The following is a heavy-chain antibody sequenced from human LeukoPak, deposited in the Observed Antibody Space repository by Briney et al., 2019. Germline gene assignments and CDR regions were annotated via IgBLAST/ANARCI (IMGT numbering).Heavy chain of an antibody. CDR1: GFIFSSYG. CDR3: ARGGSSGYLSPPDC. V-gene: IGHV3-48*02. CDR2: ISSSSSTI. D-gene: IGHD3-22*01. Sequence: QPGRSLRLSCAASGFIFSSYGMHCVRQAPGKGLEWVSYISSSSSTIYYADSVKGRFTISRDNAKNSLYLQMNSLRDEDTAVYYCARGGSSGYLSPPDCWGQGALVTVSS. J-gene: IGHJ4*02.